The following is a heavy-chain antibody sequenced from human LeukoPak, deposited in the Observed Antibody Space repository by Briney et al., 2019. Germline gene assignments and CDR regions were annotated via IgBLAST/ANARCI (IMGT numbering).Heavy chain of an antibody. CDR2: IYYSGST. CDR1: GGSTSSSSYY. D-gene: IGHD4-17*01. Sequence: SETLSLTCTVSGGSTSSSSYYWGWIRQPPGKGLEWIGSIYYSGSTYYNPSLKSRVTISVDTSKNQFSLKLSSVTAADTAVYYCARLGDYGDYVDYWGQGTLVTVSS. V-gene: IGHV4-39*01. J-gene: IGHJ4*02. CDR3: ARLGDYGDYVDY.